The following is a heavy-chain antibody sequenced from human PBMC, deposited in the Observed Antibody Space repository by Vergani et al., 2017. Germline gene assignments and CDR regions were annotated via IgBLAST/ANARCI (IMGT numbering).Heavy chain of an antibody. V-gene: IGHV4-59*01. Sequence: QVQLQESGPGLVKPSETLSLTCTVSGGSISSYYWSWIRQPPGKGLEWIGYIYYSGSTNYNPSLKSRVTISVYTSKNQFSLKLSSVTAADTAVYYCARGYSYGRIDYWGQGTLVTVSS. D-gene: IGHD5-18*01. J-gene: IGHJ4*02. CDR2: IYYSGST. CDR1: GGSISSYY. CDR3: ARGYSYGRIDY.